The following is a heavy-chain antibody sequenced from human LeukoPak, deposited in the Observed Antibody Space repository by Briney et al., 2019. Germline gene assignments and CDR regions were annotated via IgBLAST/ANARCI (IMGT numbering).Heavy chain of an antibody. V-gene: IGHV1-69*13. CDR2: IIPIFGTA. CDR3: ASPSSGWSTYFDY. Sequence: GASVKVSCKASGGTFSSYAISWVRQAPGQGLEWMGGIIPIFGTANYAQKFQGRVTITADESTSTAYMELSSLRSEDTAVYYCASPSSGWSTYFDYWGQGTLVTVSS. J-gene: IGHJ4*02. D-gene: IGHD6-19*01. CDR1: GGTFSSYA.